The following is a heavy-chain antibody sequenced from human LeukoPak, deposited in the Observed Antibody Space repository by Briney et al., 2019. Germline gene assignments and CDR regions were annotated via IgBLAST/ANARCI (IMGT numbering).Heavy chain of an antibody. Sequence: GGARRLTPVGSRVIFCDHVMNSVREALGTGLERVSYISSFGGTIYSADTVRGRVTISRENSRGTRSLHINRLRVENTGVYYTAKVNWCLATCADGWGQGTLVTVSS. CDR2: ISSFGGTI. V-gene: IGHV3-48*01. CDR1: RVIFCDHV. D-gene: IGHD2-8*01. J-gene: IGHJ4*02. CDR3: AKVNWCLATCADG.